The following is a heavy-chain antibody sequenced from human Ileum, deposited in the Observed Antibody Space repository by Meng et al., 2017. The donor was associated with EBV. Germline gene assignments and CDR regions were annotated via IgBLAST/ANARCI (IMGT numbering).Heavy chain of an antibody. CDR2: LSRSGDFI. V-gene: IGHV3-23*04. CDR3: AKESGYSSGWDYFDY. Sequence: VQLVESGGGLVQPGGSLRLSCGASGFTFSNYDMNWVRQAPGKGLEWVSALSRSGDFIYYADSVKGRFTISRDNSKNTLYLQMNSLRAEDTAVYYCAKESGYSSGWDYFDYWGRGTLVTVSS. CDR1: GFTFSNYD. D-gene: IGHD6-19*01. J-gene: IGHJ4*02.